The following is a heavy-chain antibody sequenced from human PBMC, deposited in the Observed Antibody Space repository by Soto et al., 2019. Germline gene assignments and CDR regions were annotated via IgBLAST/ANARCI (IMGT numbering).Heavy chain of an antibody. J-gene: IGHJ6*03. Sequence: GGSLRLSCAASGFTFTNYAMSWVRQAPGKGLEWVSGISVSGGSTYYADSVKGRFTISRDNSKNMLYVQMNSLRAEDTAVYYCAKCHGSCSSPSCYGYYYYYMDVWGKGTTVTVSS. D-gene: IGHD2-2*01. CDR2: ISVSGGST. V-gene: IGHV3-23*01. CDR1: GFTFTNYA. CDR3: AKCHGSCSSPSCYGYYYYYMDV.